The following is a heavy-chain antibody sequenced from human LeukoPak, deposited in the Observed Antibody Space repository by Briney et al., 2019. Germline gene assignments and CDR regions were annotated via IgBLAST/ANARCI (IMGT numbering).Heavy chain of an antibody. CDR1: GFTFSDYY. D-gene: IGHD6-19*01. Sequence: GGSLRLSCAASGFTFSDYYMSWVRQAPGKGLEWVSAISGSGGSTYYADSVKGRFTISRDNSKNTLYLQMNSLRAGDTAVYYCAKAPYSSGRIDYWGQGTLVTVSS. CDR3: AKAPYSSGRIDY. CDR2: ISGSGGST. V-gene: IGHV3-23*01. J-gene: IGHJ4*02.